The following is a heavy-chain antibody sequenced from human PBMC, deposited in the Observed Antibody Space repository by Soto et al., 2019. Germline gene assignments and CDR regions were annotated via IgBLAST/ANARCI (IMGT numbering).Heavy chain of an antibody. D-gene: IGHD1-1*01. CDR1: GFNFNMYS. V-gene: IGHV3-33*01. J-gene: IGHJ4*02. Sequence: GGSLRLSCSASGFNFNMYSMHWVRQSPGKGLEWVAVIWYDGGIKYFVDSVKGRFSISRDSSKNTVYLEMNSLRAEDSAVYYCAREGLNLRPQLDFWGQGTLVTVSS. CDR3: AREGLNLRPQLDF. CDR2: IWYDGGIK.